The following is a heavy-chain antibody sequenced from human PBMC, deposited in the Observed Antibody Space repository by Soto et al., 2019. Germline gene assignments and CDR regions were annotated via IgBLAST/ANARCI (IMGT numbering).Heavy chain of an antibody. CDR1: GGSISSYY. CDR3: ARHPERYFDWLSKGPWFDP. CDR2: IYYSGST. Sequence: SETLSLTCTVSGGSISSYYWSWIRQPPGKGLEWIGYIYYSGSTNYNPSLKSRVTISVDTSKNQFSLKLSSVTAADTAVHYCARHPERYFDWLSKGPWFDPWGQGTLVIVSS. V-gene: IGHV4-59*08. J-gene: IGHJ5*02. D-gene: IGHD3-9*01.